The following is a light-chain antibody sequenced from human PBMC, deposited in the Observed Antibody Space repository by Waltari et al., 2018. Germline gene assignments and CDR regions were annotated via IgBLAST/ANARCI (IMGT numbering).Light chain of an antibody. V-gene: IGLV2-23*01. J-gene: IGLJ3*02. CDR2: GGT. CDR1: NNDVGSYDL. CDR3: SSYAGGGTGV. Sequence: QSALTQPASVSGSPGQSITISATGTNNDVGSYDLVSWYQQHPGKAPKLVIYGGTKRRSGVSHRFSGSKSGNTASLTISGLQAEDEADYYCSSYAGGGTGVFGGGTKLTVL.